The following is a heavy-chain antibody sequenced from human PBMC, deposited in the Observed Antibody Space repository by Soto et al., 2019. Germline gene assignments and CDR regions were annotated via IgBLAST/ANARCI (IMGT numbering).Heavy chain of an antibody. Sequence: EVQLVESGGGLVQPGGSLRLSCAASGFTFSSYWMSWVRQAPGKGLEWVANIKQDGSEKYYVDSVKGRFTISRDNAKNALYLQMNSLRAADTALYYCARDHYDFWSGYSYVAFDIWGQGTMVTVSS. CDR3: ARDHYDFWSGYSYVAFDI. D-gene: IGHD3-3*01. J-gene: IGHJ3*02. CDR2: IKQDGSEK. V-gene: IGHV3-7*01. CDR1: GFTFSSYW.